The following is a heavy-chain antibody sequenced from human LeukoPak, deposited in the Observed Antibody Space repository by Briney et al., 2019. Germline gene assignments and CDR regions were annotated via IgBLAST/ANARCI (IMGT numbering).Heavy chain of an antibody. Sequence: QPGGSLRLSCAASGFTFSNYAMSWVRQAPGKGLEWVSAISDDGSSTYYADSVKGRFTISRDNSKNTLYLQMNSLRAEDTAVYHCTATRSCSSTSCYAFDIWGPGTMVTVSS. D-gene: IGHD2-2*01. CDR3: TATRSCSSTSCYAFDI. CDR1: GFTFSNYA. CDR2: ISDDGSST. J-gene: IGHJ3*02. V-gene: IGHV3-23*01.